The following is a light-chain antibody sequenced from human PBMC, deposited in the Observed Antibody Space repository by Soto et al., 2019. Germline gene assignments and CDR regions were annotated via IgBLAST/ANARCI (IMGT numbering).Light chain of an antibody. CDR3: AAWDDSLNGWV. CDR1: SSNIGSNT. V-gene: IGLV1-44*01. Sequence: QSVLTQPPSASGTPGQRVTMSSSGSSSNIGSNTVNWYQQLPGTAPKLLIYSNNQRPSGVPDRFSGSKSGTSASLAISGLQSEDEADYYCAAWDDSLNGWVFGGGTKLTVL. J-gene: IGLJ3*02. CDR2: SNN.